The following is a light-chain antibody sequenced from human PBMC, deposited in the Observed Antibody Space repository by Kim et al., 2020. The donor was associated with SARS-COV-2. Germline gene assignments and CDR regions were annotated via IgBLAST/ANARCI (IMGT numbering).Light chain of an antibody. V-gene: IGLV3-19*01. CDR2: GRN. CDR1: SLRSYY. CDR3: QSRDSSNYVI. J-gene: IGLJ2*01. Sequence: SSELTQDPAVSVALGQTVRITCQGDSLRSYYATWYQQKPRQAPLLVIFGRNNRPSGIPDRFSGSTSGNTASLTISGAQAEDEADFYCQSRDSSNYVIFGGGTQLTVL.